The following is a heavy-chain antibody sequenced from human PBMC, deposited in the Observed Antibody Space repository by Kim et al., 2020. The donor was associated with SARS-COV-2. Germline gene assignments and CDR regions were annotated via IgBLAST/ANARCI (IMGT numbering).Heavy chain of an antibody. D-gene: IGHD3-3*01. Sequence: SIKSRVTISVEKSKNQFSLKLSSVTAADTAVYYCARGRITIFGVVTEFDYWGQGTLVPVSS. V-gene: IGHV4-31*02. J-gene: IGHJ4*02. CDR3: ARGRITIFGVVTEFDY.